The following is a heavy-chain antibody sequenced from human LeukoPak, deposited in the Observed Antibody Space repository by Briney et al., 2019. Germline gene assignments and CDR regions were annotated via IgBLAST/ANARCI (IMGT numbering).Heavy chain of an antibody. J-gene: IGHJ4*02. Sequence: SETLSPTCAVYGGSFSGYYWSWIRQPPGKGLEWIGEINHSGSTDYNPSLKSRVTISVDTSKNQFSLKLSSVTAADTAVYYCARGGRMYSSLDYWGQGTLVTVSS. V-gene: IGHV4-34*01. CDR1: GGSFSGYY. CDR2: INHSGST. CDR3: ARGGRMYSSLDY. D-gene: IGHD6-19*01.